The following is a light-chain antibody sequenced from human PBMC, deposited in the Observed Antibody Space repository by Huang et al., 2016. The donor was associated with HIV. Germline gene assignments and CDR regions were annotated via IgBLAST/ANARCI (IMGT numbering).Light chain of an antibody. J-gene: IGKJ5*01. Sequence: ETVLTQSPATLSLSPGERATPSCRASQIVNSYLSWYQQKPGQTPRLIIYDPSNRATGIPARFSGSESGTDFTLTISSLEPEDFAVYYCQQRKYWPPITFGQGTRLEIK. V-gene: IGKV3-11*01. CDR1: QIVNSY. CDR2: DPS. CDR3: QQRKYWPPIT.